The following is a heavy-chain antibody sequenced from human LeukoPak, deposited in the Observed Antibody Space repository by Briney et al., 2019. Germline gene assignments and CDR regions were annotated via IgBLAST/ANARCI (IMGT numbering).Heavy chain of an antibody. D-gene: IGHD5-12*01. Sequence: SETLSLTCTVSGGSISSSSYYWGWIRQPPGKGLEWIGSIYYSGSTYYNPSLKSRVTISVDTSKNQFSLKLSSVTAADTAVYYCARHTRGYPFDYWGQGTLVTVSS. CDR3: ARHTRGYPFDY. V-gene: IGHV4-39*01. J-gene: IGHJ4*02. CDR2: IYYSGST. CDR1: GGSISSSSYY.